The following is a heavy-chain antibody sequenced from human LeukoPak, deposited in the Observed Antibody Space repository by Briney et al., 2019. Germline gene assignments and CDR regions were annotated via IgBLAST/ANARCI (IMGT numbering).Heavy chain of an antibody. V-gene: IGHV1-46*03. CDR2: INPSGGST. CDR3: AREVAHLYGSGSPIDY. Sequence: ASVKDSCKASGYTFTSYYMHWVRQALGQGVEWMGIINPSGGSTSYAQKFQGGVTITRDTSTSTVYMELSSLRSEDTAVYYCAREVAHLYGSGSPIDYWGQGTLVTVSS. J-gene: IGHJ4*02. D-gene: IGHD3-10*01. CDR1: GYTFTSYY.